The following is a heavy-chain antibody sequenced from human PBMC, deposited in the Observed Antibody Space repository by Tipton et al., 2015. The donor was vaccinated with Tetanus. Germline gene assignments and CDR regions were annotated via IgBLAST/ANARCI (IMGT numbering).Heavy chain of an antibody. CDR3: ARHQSGYFSPFDY. D-gene: IGHD3-3*01. Sequence: TLSLTCFVSGGSISTKTYYWGWIRQTPGKGLEWIGSIYDSGDTYYIPSLKSRVTISVDTSKNQFSLNLNSMAAADTGVYYCARHQSGYFSPFDYWGQGILVTFSS. J-gene: IGHJ4*02. V-gene: IGHV4-39*01. CDR1: GGSISTKTYY. CDR2: IYDSGDT.